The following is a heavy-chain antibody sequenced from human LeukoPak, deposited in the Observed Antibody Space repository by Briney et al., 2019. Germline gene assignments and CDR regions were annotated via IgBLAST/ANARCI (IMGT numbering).Heavy chain of an antibody. V-gene: IGHV3-15*01. CDR1: GFTFSNAW. CDR3: TTMTVVPTDY. J-gene: IGHJ4*02. CDR2: IKSKTDGGTT. D-gene: IGHD2-2*01. Sequence: GGSLRLSCAPPGFTFSNAWMSWVRQAPGRGLEWVGRIKSKTDGGTTDYAAPVKGGFTIPRDDSKNTLYLQMNSLKTEDTAVYYCTTMTVVPTDYWGQGTLVTVSS.